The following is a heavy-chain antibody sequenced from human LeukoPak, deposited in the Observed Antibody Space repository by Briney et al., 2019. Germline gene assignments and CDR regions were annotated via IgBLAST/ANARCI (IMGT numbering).Heavy chain of an antibody. Sequence: SETLSLTCTVSGGSISSYYWSWIRQPPGKGLEWIGYIYYSGSTNYNPSLKSRVTISVDTSKNQFSLKLSSVTAADTAVYYCARGFDSKSTYFDYWGQGTLVTVSS. D-gene: IGHD5-12*01. CDR1: GGSISSYY. CDR3: ARGFDSKSTYFDY. CDR2: IYYSGST. J-gene: IGHJ4*02. V-gene: IGHV4-59*01.